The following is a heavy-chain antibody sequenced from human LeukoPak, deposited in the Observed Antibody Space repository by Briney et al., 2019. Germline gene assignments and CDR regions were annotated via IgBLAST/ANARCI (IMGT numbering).Heavy chain of an antibody. V-gene: IGHV7-4-1*02. CDR3: ARTYYFDSSAYYGIDY. D-gene: IGHD3-22*01. CDR1: GYTFTRYA. CDR2: INTNTGNP. Sequence: GASVKVSCKASGYTFTRYAMNWVRPAPGQGLEWMGWINTNTGNPTYAQGFTGRFVFSLDTSVSTAYLQISSLKAEDTAVYYCARTYYFDSSAYYGIDYWGQGTLVTVSS. J-gene: IGHJ4*02.